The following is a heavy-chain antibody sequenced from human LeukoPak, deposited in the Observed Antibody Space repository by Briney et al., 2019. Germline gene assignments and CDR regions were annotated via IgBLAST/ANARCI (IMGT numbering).Heavy chain of an antibody. V-gene: IGHV3-74*01. J-gene: IGHJ3*02. CDR1: GFTFSRYW. CDR3: VLDLFSSFAFDI. CDR2: INSDGSST. Sequence: GGSLRLSCAASGFTFSRYWMHWVRQAPGKGLLWVSRINSDGSSTYYADSVKGRFTTSRDNAKNALHLQMNSLTAEDTAVYYCVLDLFSSFAFDIWGQGTMVAVSS. D-gene: IGHD3/OR15-3a*01.